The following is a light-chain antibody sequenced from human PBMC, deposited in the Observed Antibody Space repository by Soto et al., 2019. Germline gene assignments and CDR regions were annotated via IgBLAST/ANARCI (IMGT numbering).Light chain of an antibody. J-gene: IGKJ2*01. V-gene: IGKV1-39*01. CDR1: QTISNY. CDR3: QQGYSTPQT. CDR2: AAS. Sequence: DIQMTQSPSSLSASVGDRVTITCRASQTISNYLNWYQQKPGKAPKLLIYAASNLQSGVPSRFSGSGSGTDFTLTISSLQPEDFATYYCQQGYSTPQTFGQGTKLKIK.